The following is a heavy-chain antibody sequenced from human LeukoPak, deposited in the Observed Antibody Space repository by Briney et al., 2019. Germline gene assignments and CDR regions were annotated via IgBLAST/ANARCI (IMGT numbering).Heavy chain of an antibody. D-gene: IGHD2-15*01. V-gene: IGHV4-59*08. Sequence: PSETLSLTCTVSGGSISSYYWSWIRQPPGKGMGWNGYIYYRGPTTSNTSLKNRVPISVDTSKTQFSLKLSSVTAADTAVYYCARHGPDCSGGSCYSLIDYWGQGTLVTVSS. CDR2: IYYRGPT. CDR3: ARHGPDCSGGSCYSLIDY. CDR1: GGSISSYY. J-gene: IGHJ4*02.